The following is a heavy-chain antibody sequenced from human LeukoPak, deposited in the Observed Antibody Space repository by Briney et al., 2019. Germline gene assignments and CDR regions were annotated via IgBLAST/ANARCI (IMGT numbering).Heavy chain of an antibody. V-gene: IGHV3-48*04. CDR1: GFTFSTHD. J-gene: IGHJ4*02. D-gene: IGHD3-22*01. CDR3: ARTDSSGYMRGYFDY. Sequence: GGSLRLSCAASGFTFSTHDLNWVRQAPGKGLEWVSFISSRSSTIYYADSVKGRFTISRDNAKNSLYLQMNSLRAEDTALYYCARTDSSGYMRGYFDYWGQGTLVTVSS. CDR2: ISSRSSTI.